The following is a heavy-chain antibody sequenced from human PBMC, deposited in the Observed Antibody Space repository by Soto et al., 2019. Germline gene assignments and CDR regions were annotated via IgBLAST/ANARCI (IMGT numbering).Heavy chain of an antibody. CDR3: ASHTYSGYIVLDY. V-gene: IGHV4-59*08. J-gene: IGHJ4*02. CDR1: GGSMRISY. Sequence: PSWTLALTCAVSGGSMRISYVGWLRKNPGKGLEWIGYIYYSGSTNYNPSLKSRVTISVDTSKTQFSLKLSSVTPADPAVFYSASHTYSGYIVLDYRPQGTPVPVSS. D-gene: IGHD5-12*01. CDR2: IYYSGST.